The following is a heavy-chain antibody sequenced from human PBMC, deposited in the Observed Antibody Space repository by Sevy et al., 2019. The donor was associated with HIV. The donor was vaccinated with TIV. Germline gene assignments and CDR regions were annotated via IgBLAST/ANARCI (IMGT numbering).Heavy chain of an antibody. V-gene: IGHV4-39*01. Sequence: SETLSLTCTVSGGSISSSSYYWGWIRQPPGKGLEWIGSIYYSGNTYYNPSLKSRVTMSVDTSKNQFSLKLSSVTAADTALYYCARLGGYSSGWDDFAYWGQGTLVTVSS. J-gene: IGHJ4*02. CDR1: GGSISSSSYY. CDR2: IYYSGNT. CDR3: ARLGGYSSGWDDFAY. D-gene: IGHD6-19*01.